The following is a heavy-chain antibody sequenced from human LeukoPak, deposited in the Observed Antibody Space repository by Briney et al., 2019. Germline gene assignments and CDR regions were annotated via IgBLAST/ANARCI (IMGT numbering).Heavy chain of an antibody. Sequence: QTGGSLRLSCAASGFTFSSYGMHWVRQAPGKGLEWVAVISYDGSNKYYADSVKGRFTISRDNSKNTLYLQMNSLRAEDTAVYYCAKNFLSFEIQSLFDPWGQGTLVTVSS. V-gene: IGHV3-30*18. D-gene: IGHD3/OR15-3a*01. CDR1: GFTFSSYG. CDR3: AKNFLSFEIQSLFDP. CDR2: ISYDGSNK. J-gene: IGHJ5*02.